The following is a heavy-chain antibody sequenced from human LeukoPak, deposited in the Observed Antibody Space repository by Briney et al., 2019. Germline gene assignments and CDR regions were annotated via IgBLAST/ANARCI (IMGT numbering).Heavy chain of an antibody. D-gene: IGHD6-19*01. CDR2: IGGSDSII. V-gene: IGHV3-11*01. J-gene: IGHJ4*02. CDR3: AREMVAGTFDS. CDR1: EFSVNDYY. Sequence: GGSLRLSCTASEFSVNDYYMSWIRQAPGKGLEGVSDIGGSDSIIAYAGFVRGRFTISRDFASNSVYLQMNSLRDDDTAVYFCAREMVAGTFDSWGQGTLVTVSS.